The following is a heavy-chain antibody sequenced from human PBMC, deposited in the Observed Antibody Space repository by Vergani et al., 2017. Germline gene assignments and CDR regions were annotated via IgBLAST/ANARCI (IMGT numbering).Heavy chain of an antibody. Sequence: EVQLLESGGGLVQPGGSLRLSCAASGFTFGSYAMSWVRQAPGKGLEWVSAISSSGGSTYYADSVKGRFTISRDNSQNTLYLQMNSLRAEDTAVYYCAKSDIVVVPAAIKGLAAFDIWGQGTMVTVSS. CDR1: GFTFGSYA. CDR2: ISSSGGST. V-gene: IGHV3-23*01. CDR3: AKSDIVVVPAAIKGLAAFDI. J-gene: IGHJ3*02. D-gene: IGHD2-2*02.